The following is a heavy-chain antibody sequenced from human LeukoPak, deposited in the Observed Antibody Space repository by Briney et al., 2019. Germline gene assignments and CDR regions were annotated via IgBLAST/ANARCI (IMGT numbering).Heavy chain of an antibody. V-gene: IGHV1-2*02. CDR3: AREPWGYCSGGSCLIDY. CDR1: GYTFTAYY. D-gene: IGHD2-15*01. J-gene: IGHJ4*02. CDR2: VNPNSGGT. Sequence: ASVKVSCKASGYTFTAYYMHWVRQAPGQGLEWMGWVNPNSGGTNYAQKFQGRVTMTRDTSISTAYMELSRLRSDDTAVYYCAREPWGYCSGGSCLIDYWGQGTLVTVSS.